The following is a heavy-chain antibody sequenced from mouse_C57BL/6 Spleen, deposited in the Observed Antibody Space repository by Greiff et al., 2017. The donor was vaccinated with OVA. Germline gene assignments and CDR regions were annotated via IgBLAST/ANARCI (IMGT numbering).Heavy chain of an antibody. CDR2: IDPSDSYT. J-gene: IGHJ4*01. V-gene: IGHV1-59*01. CDR1: GYTFTSYW. CDR3: ARLEGSSMDY. Sequence: QVQLQQPGAELVRPGTSVKLSCKASGYTFTSYWMHWVKQRPGQGLEWIGVIDPSDSYTNYNQKFKGKATLTVDTSSSTAYMQLSSLTSEDSAVYYCARLEGSSMDYWGQGTSVTVSS.